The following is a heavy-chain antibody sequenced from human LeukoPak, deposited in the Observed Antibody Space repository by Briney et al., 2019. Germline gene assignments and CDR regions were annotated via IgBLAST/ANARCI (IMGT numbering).Heavy chain of an antibody. Sequence: GGSLRLSCAASGFNFSTYNVNWVRQAPGKGLDWVSYISSSSRTTYYADSVKGRFTISRDNSKNTLYLQMNSLRAEDTAVYYCAKVRYGDLDAFDIWGQGTMVTVSS. CDR2: ISSSSRTT. CDR1: GFNFSTYN. V-gene: IGHV3-48*01. D-gene: IGHD4-17*01. CDR3: AKVRYGDLDAFDI. J-gene: IGHJ3*02.